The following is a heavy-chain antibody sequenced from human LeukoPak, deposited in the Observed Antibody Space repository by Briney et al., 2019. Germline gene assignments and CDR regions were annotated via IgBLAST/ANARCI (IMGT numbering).Heavy chain of an antibody. CDR1: GYTFSSYD. CDR2: MNPNSGNR. D-gene: IGHD5-18*01. V-gene: IGHV1-8*03. J-gene: IGHJ3*02. Sequence: ASVKVSCKASGYTFSSYDINWVRQATGQGLEWMGWMNPNSGNRGYAQKFQGRVTITRNTSISTAYMELSSLRSEDTAVYYCARRRDERGYKDVFDIWGQGTMVTVSS. CDR3: ARRRDERGYKDVFDI.